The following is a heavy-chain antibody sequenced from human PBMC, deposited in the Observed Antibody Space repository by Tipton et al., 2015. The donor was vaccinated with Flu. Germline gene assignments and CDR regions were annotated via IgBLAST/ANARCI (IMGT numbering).Heavy chain of an antibody. Sequence: SLRLSYTASGFTFGDYAMSWVRQAPGKGLEWVGFIRSKAYGGTTEYAASVKGRFTISRDDSKSIAYLQMNSLKTEDTAVYYCTRNSGYDPRKIDYWGQGTLVTVSS. CDR2: IRSKAYGGTT. D-gene: IGHD5-12*01. CDR3: TRNSGYDPRKIDY. CDR1: GFTFGDYA. V-gene: IGHV3-49*04. J-gene: IGHJ4*02.